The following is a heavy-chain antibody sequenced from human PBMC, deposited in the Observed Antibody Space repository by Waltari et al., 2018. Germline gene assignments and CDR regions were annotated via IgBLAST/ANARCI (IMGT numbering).Heavy chain of an antibody. CDR3: AREGGSTRVFDY. CDR1: GGSISSYY. D-gene: IGHD1-26*01. V-gene: IGHV4-59*12. CDR2: IYYSGST. Sequence: QVQLQESGPGLVKPSETLSLTCTVSGGSISSYYWSWIRQPPGKGLEWIGYIYYSGSTNYNPSLKSGVTISVDTSKNQFSLKLGSVTAADTAVYYCAREGGSTRVFDYWGQGTLVTVSS. J-gene: IGHJ4*02.